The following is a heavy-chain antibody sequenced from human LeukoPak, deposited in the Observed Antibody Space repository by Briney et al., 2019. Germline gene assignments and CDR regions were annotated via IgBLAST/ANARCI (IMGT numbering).Heavy chain of an antibody. D-gene: IGHD5-24*01. CDR1: ENSFTNCW. V-gene: IGHV5-51*01. CDR2: IYPGNSDT. J-gene: IGHJ4*02. CDR3: ARSIDSTTSTLPF. Sequence: GESLKISCKGSENSFTNCWIAWVRQMPGKGLEWVGIIYPGNSDTRYSPTFQGQVTISADRSTTTAYLQWSGLKASDTAMYYCARSIDSTTSTLPFWGQGTLVTVSS.